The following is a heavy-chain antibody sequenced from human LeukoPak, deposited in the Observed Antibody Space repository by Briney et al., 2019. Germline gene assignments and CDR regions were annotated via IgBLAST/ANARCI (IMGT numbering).Heavy chain of an antibody. Sequence: GGSLRPSCAASGFTLSNSAMSWVRQAPGTGLQWVSTLSGSGITTYYADSVKGRFTISRDNSKNTLYLQMNSLRAEDTAVYYCAKGIYSSGWSYFDYWGHGTLVTVSS. J-gene: IGHJ4*01. D-gene: IGHD6-19*01. V-gene: IGHV3-23*01. CDR2: LSGSGITT. CDR3: AKGIYSSGWSYFDY. CDR1: GFTLSNSA.